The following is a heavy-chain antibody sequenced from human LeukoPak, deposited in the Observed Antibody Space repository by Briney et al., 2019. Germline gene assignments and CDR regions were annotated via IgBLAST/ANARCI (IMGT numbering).Heavy chain of an antibody. J-gene: IGHJ4*02. D-gene: IGHD3-16*01. CDR3: ASLGFDY. V-gene: IGHV3-72*01. CDR1: GFTFSDHY. Sequence: SGGSLRLSCAATGFTFSDHYMDWVRQAPGKGLEWVGRTRNKANSYTTEYAASVKGRLTISRDDSKNSLYLQMNSLKTEDTAVYYCASLGFDYWGQGTLVTVSS. CDR2: TRNKANSYTT.